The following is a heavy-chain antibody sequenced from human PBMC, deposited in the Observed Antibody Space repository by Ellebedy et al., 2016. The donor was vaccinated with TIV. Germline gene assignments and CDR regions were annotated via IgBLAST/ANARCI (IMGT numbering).Heavy chain of an antibody. CDR2: IDPSNSYT. J-gene: IGHJ4*02. Sequence: GESLKISCKGSGYDFTSLWISWVRLVPGKGLEWMGRIDPSNSYTDYGPSFRGHVTISADKSLSTSYLEWRSLEASDSSVYYCATLCSSFNCYSTAWIFWGPGTLITVSS. V-gene: IGHV5-10-1*01. D-gene: IGHD2-2*01. CDR3: ATLCSSFNCYSTAWIF. CDR1: GYDFTSLW.